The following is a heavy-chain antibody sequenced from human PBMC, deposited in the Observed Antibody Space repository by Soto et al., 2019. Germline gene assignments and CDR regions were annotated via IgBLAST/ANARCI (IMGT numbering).Heavy chain of an antibody. V-gene: IGHV1-69*06. J-gene: IGHJ2*01. CDR2: IIPIFGTA. CDR1: GGTFSSYA. D-gene: IGHD6-13*01. Sequence: QVQLVQSGAEVKKPGSSVKVSCKASGGTFSSYAISWVRQAPGQGLEWMGGIIPIFGTANYAQKFQGRVTITADKSTSTAYRELSSLRSEDTAVYYCARGGSSSWTYWYFDLWGRGTLVTVSS. CDR3: ARGGSSSWTYWYFDL.